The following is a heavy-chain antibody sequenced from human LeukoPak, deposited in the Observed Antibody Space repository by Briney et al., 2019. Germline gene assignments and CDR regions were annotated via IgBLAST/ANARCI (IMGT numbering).Heavy chain of an antibody. Sequence: GGSLRLSCAASGFTFSSYWMHWVRQAPGKGLVWVSRINSDGSSTSYADSVKGRFTISRDNAKNTLYLQMNSLRAEDTAVYYCARGGYSGYNFDYWGQGNLVTVSS. CDR1: GFTFSSYW. J-gene: IGHJ4*02. V-gene: IGHV3-74*01. CDR2: INSDGSST. D-gene: IGHD5-12*01. CDR3: ARGGYSGYNFDY.